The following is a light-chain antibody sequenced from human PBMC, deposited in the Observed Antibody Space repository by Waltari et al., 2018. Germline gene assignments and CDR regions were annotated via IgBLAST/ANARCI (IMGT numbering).Light chain of an antibody. CDR3: QQYSIRPWT. V-gene: IGKV4-1*01. Sequence: DIVMTQSPDSLAVSLGERATINCQSSQSVLYSSNNKNYLAWYQQKPGQPPKLLICWASIRESGVPDRFSGSGSGTDFTLTISSLQAEDVAVYYCQQYSIRPWTFGQGTKVEI. CDR1: QSVLYSSNNKNY. CDR2: WAS. J-gene: IGKJ1*01.